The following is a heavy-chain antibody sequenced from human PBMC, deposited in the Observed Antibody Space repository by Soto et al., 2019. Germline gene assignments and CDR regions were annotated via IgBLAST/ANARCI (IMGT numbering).Heavy chain of an antibody. CDR1: GGSISSGGYY. CDR3: ARVDTSMGATCVSY. J-gene: IGHJ4*02. Sequence: QVQLQESGPGLVKPSQTLSLTCTVSGGSISSGGYYWSWIRQHPGKGLEWIGYIYYSGSTHYNPSLKSRVTISVDTSKNQFSLKLSSVTAADTAVYYCARVDTSMGATCVSYWGQGTLVTVSS. V-gene: IGHV4-31*03. CDR2: IYYSGST. D-gene: IGHD1-26*01.